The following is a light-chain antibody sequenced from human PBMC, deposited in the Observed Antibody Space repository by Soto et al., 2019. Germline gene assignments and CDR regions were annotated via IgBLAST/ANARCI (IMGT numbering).Light chain of an antibody. CDR3: QQTDGCPLT. CDR2: VAS. J-gene: IGKJ4*02. Sequence: DIQMTQSPSSVSASVGDTVAITCRASQGVSSRLAWYQQKPGTAPKVLISVASSLQSGVPSRFSGSGSGTDFTLTISSLQPEDFATYYCQQTDGCPLTFGGGTKVEIK. V-gene: IGKV1-12*01. CDR1: QGVSSR.